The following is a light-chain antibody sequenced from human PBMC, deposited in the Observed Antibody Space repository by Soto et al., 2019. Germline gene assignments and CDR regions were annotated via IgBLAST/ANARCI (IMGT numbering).Light chain of an antibody. J-gene: IGKJ1*01. CDR3: QQYNSLWT. CDR2: FAS. CDR1: QNIITN. V-gene: IGKV3-15*01. Sequence: IVMTHSPCTLSVSPLERATLSFRAIQNIITNLAWYQQKPGQAPRLLIFFASTRVTGIPARFSGSGSGTDFTLTISSLQPDDFATYYCQQYNSLWTFGQGTKVDIK.